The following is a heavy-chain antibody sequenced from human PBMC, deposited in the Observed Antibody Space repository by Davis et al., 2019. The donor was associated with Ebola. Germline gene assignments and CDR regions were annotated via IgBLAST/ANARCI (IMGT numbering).Heavy chain of an antibody. CDR2: ISGSGGST. V-gene: IGHV3-23*01. Sequence: GESLKISCAASGFTVSSNYMSWVRQAPGKGLEWVSAISGSGGSTYYADSVKGRFTISRDNSKNTLYLQMNSLRAEDTAVYYCAKDMVPRPGIAAAGSFDYWGQGTLVTVSS. J-gene: IGHJ4*02. CDR1: GFTVSSNY. CDR3: AKDMVPRPGIAAAGSFDY. D-gene: IGHD6-13*01.